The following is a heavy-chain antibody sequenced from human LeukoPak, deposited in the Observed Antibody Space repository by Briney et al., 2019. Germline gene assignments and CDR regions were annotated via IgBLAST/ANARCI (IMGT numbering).Heavy chain of an antibody. CDR1: GFTFSSFE. V-gene: IGHV3-48*03. Sequence: GGSLRLSCAASGFTFSSFEMNWVRQAPGKGLEWVSYTGSSGSTRYYADSVKGRFTISRDNAKNSLYLQMNSLRAEDTALYYCAKGGPLQWLRFDYWGQGTLVTVSS. CDR3: AKGGPLQWLRFDY. D-gene: IGHD5-12*01. CDR2: TGSSGSTR. J-gene: IGHJ4*02.